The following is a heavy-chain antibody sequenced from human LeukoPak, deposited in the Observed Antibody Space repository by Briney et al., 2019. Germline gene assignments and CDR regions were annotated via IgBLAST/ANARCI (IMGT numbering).Heavy chain of an antibody. CDR1: GGSISSYY. D-gene: IGHD5-18*01. J-gene: IGHJ4*02. V-gene: IGHV4-59*01. CDR2: IYYSGST. CDR3: ARGDDVDTAMAVSY. Sequence: PSETLSLTCTFSGGSISSYYWSWIRQPPGKGLEWIAYIYYSGSTNYNPSLKSRVTISVDTSKNQFSLKLSSVTAADTAVYYCARGDDVDTAMAVSYWGQGTLVTVSS.